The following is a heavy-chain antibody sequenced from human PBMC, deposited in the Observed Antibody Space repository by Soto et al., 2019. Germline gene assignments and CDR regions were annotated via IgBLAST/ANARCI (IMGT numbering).Heavy chain of an antibody. Sequence: GGPRRFPVKASAFSSNSHGRDWARQAPGKGLEWVARILYDGSKEYYADSVKGRFTISRDNSKNTLYLQMDSLRVEDTAVYYCAKDLALMADYWGQGTPVTVSS. CDR3: AKDLALMADY. J-gene: IGHJ4*02. CDR2: ILYDGSKE. CDR1: AFSSNSHG. D-gene: IGHD3-16*01. V-gene: IGHV3-30*18.